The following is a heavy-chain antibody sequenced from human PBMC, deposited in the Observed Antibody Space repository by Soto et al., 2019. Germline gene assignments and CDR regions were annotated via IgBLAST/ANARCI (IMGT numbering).Heavy chain of an antibody. CDR3: ARDQGYYDSDGYFDY. Sequence: KPGGSLRLSCAASGFTFSDYYMSWIRRAPGKGLEWVSYISSSDNIVYYADSVKGRFTISRDNAKNSLYLQMNSLRAEDTAVYYCARDQGYYDSDGYFDYWGQGTLVTVSS. D-gene: IGHD3-22*01. J-gene: IGHJ4*02. CDR2: ISSSDNIV. V-gene: IGHV3-11*01. CDR1: GFTFSDYY.